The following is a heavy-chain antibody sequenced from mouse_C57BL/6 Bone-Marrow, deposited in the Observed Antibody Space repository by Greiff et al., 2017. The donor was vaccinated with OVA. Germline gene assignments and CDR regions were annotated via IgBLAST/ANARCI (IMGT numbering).Heavy chain of an antibody. CDR3: ARLVATYWYFDV. V-gene: IGHV1-39*01. CDR2: INPNYGTT. D-gene: IGHD1-1*01. Sequence: EVKLVESGPELVKPGASVKISCKASGYSFTDYNMNWVKQSNGKSLEWIGVINPNYGTTSYNQKFKGKATLTVDQSSSTAYMQLNSLTSEDAAVYYCARLVATYWYFDVWGTGTTVTVSS. J-gene: IGHJ1*03. CDR1: GYSFTDYN.